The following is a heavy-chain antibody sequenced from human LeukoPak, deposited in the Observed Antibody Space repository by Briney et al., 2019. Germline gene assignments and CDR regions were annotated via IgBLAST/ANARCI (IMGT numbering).Heavy chain of an antibody. CDR2: MNPNSGKT. D-gene: IGHD3-3*01. CDR3: ARGSLRFLEWLRTDDY. CDR1: GYTFTSYD. V-gene: IGHV1-8*01. J-gene: IGHJ4*02. Sequence: ASVKVSCKASGYTFTSYDINWVRQATGQGLEWMGWMNPNSGKTGYAQKFQGRVTMTRNTSISTAYMELSSLRSEDTAVHYCARGSLRFLEWLRTDDYWGQGTLVTVSS.